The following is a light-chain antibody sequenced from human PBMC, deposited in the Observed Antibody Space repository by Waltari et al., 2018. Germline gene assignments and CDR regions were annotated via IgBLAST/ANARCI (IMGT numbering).Light chain of an antibody. V-gene: IGKV3-11*01. J-gene: IGKJ1*01. Sequence: EVVLTQPTDTRPLSPGERATLPCRASQNINTDLGWYQQRPGQAPRLLIFDASNRAAGIPVRFSGRGSGTDFTLIISTLEPEDSAVYYCQQRYSWPRTFGQGTKVEIK. CDR3: QQRYSWPRT. CDR1: QNINTD. CDR2: DAS.